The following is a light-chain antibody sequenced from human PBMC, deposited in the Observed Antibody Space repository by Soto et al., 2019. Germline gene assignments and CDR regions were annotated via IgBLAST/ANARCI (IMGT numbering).Light chain of an antibody. CDR2: EVT. V-gene: IGLV2-14*01. Sequence: QSVLTQPASVSGSPGQSITISCTGTSSDIGGYNSVSWYQQHPGKAPKLMIYEVTNRPSGVSNRFSGSKSGDTASLTISGLRAEDEADYYCSSYTSSTDYVFGTGTQLTVL. CDR3: SSYTSSTDYV. CDR1: SSDIGGYNS. J-gene: IGLJ1*01.